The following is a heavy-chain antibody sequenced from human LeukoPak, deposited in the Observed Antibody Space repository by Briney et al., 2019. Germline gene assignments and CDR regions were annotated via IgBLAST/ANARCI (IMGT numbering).Heavy chain of an antibody. J-gene: IGHJ4*02. CDR1: GGSISSTKYY. V-gene: IGHV4-39*07. CDR3: AREARDSSPPHYFDY. D-gene: IGHD3-22*01. Sequence: SETLSLTCSVSGGSISSTKYYWGWIRQPPGKGLEWIGSIYYSGSTYYSPSLKSRVTISVDTSKNQFSLKLSSVTAADTAVYYCAREARDSSPPHYFDYWGQGTLVTVSS. CDR2: IYYSGST.